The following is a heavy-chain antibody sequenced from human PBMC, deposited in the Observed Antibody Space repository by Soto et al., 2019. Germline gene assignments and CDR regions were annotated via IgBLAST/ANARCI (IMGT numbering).Heavy chain of an antibody. CDR2: ISSTSTYT. D-gene: IGHD6-19*01. CDR1: GFTFRSYA. J-gene: IGHJ4*02. CDR3: ARDLALAGNY. V-gene: IGHV3-21*01. Sequence: GGSLRLSCAASGFTFRSYAMNWVRQTQEKGLEWVSSISSTSTYTHYADSVKGRFTISRDNANNSLFLQMNSLRAEDTAIYYCARDLALAGNYWGQGSLVTVSS.